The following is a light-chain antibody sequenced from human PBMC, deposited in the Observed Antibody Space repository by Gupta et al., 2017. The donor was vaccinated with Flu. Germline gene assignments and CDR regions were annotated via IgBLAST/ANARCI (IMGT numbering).Light chain of an antibody. CDR1: QSISSS. J-gene: IGKJ1*01. CDR2: KAS. CDR3: QQENNYPWT. V-gene: IGKV1-5*03. Sequence: PSTLSASVGDRVTITCRASQSISSSLAWYQQKAGKAPKLLIYKASSVESGVPSRFSGSGSGTEFTLTISSLQPDDFATYYCQQENNYPWTFGQGTKVEIK.